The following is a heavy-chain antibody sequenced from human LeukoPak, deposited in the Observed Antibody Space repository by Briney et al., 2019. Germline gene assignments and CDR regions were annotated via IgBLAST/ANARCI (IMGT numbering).Heavy chain of an antibody. D-gene: IGHD6-6*01. V-gene: IGHV4-39*01. CDR2: IYYSGST. CDR1: GGSISSSSYY. Sequence: SETLSLTCTVSGGSISSSSYYWGWIRQPPGKGLEWIGSIYYSGSTYYNPSLKSRGTISVDTSKNQFSLKLSSVTAADTAVYYCARHGDYSSSSPLDYYYYGMDVWGQGTTVTVSS. J-gene: IGHJ6*02. CDR3: ARHGDYSSSSPLDYYYYGMDV.